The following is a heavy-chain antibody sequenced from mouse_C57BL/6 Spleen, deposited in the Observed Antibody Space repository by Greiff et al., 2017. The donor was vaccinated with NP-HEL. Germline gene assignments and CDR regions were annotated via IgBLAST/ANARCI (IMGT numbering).Heavy chain of an antibody. D-gene: IGHD1-1*01. CDR2: IDPEDGET. Sequence: EVQLQQSGAELVKPGASVKLSCTASGFNITDYYMHWVKQRTEQGLEWIGRIDPEDGETKYAPKFQGKATITADTSSNTAYLQLSSLTSEDTAVYYCARTTVVATFYWYFDVWGTGTTVTVAS. V-gene: IGHV14-2*01. CDR3: ARTTVVATFYWYFDV. CDR1: GFNITDYY. J-gene: IGHJ1*03.